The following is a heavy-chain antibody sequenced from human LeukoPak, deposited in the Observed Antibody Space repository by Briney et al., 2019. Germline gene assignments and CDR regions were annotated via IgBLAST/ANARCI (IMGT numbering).Heavy chain of an antibody. CDR2: IYTSGST. J-gene: IGHJ6*03. V-gene: IGHV4-4*07. Sequence: SETLSLTCTVSGGSISSYYWSWIRQPAGKGLEWIGRIYTSGSTNYNPSLKSRVTMSVDTSKNQFSLRLSSVTAADTAVYYCARAPVSPGYYYYYMDVWGKGTTVTVSS. CDR3: ARAPVSPGYYYYYMDV. CDR1: GGSISSYY.